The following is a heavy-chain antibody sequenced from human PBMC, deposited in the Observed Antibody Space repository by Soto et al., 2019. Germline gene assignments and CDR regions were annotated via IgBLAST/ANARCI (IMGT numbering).Heavy chain of an antibody. CDR2: IRSKANSYAT. D-gene: IGHD3-3*01. J-gene: IGHJ3*02. CDR3: TRHRSRLWSGYSGDAFDI. V-gene: IGHV3-73*01. CDR1: GFTFSGSA. Sequence: VGSLRLSCAASGFTFSGSAMHWVRQASGKGLEWVGRIRSKANSYATAYAASVKGRFTISRDDSKNTAYLQMNSLKTEDTAVYYCTRHRSRLWSGYSGDAFDIWGQGTMVTVSS.